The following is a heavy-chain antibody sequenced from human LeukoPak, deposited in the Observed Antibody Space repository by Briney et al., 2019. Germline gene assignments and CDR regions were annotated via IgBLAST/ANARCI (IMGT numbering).Heavy chain of an antibody. V-gene: IGHV1-18*04. CDR3: ARGLEWLTRRHTWFDP. CDR2: ISAYNGNT. J-gene: IGHJ5*02. CDR1: GYTFIGYY. D-gene: IGHD3-3*01. Sequence: GASVKVSCKTSGYTFIGYYMHWVRQAPGQGLEWMGWISAYNGNTNYAQKLQGRVTMTPDTSTSTAYMELRSLRSDDTAVYYCARGLEWLTRRHTWFDPWGQGTLVTVSS.